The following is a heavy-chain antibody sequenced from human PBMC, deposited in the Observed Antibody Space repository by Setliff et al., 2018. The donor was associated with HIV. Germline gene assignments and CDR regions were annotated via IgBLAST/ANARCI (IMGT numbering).Heavy chain of an antibody. CDR1: GASIRATSYP. J-gene: IGHJ6*03. Sequence: PSETLSLTCTVTGASIRATSYPWGWVRQAPGKGLEWIGSTYYTGNTYYNPSFKSRVTISVDTSKNQFSLKLSSVTAADTAVYYCARLGQYCSGGSCYSSWNYYYTDVWGKGTTVTVS. D-gene: IGHD2-15*01. CDR3: ARLGQYCSGGSCYSSWNYYYTDV. CDR2: TYYTGNT. V-gene: IGHV4-39*01.